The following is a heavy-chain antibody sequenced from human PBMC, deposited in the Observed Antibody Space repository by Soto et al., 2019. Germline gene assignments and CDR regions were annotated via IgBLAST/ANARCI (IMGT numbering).Heavy chain of an antibody. J-gene: IGHJ6*03. CDR3: ARADGSGYYSRNYYYYMDV. V-gene: IGHV4-59*01. CDR1: GGPISSYY. Sequence: PSETLSLTCTVSGGPISSYYWSWIRQPPGKGLEWIGYIYYSGSTNYNPSLKSRVTISVDTSKNQFSLKLSSVTAADTAVYYCARADGSGYYSRNYYYYMDVWGKGTTVTVSS. CDR2: IYYSGST. D-gene: IGHD3-3*01.